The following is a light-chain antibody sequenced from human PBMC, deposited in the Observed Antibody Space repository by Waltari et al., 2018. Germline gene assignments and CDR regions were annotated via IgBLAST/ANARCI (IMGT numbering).Light chain of an antibody. CDR1: SSNIGSNP. CDR3: AAWDDSLKGVL. Sequence: QSVLTQPPSASGTPGQRVTISCSGGSSNIGSNPVNWYHHLPGMAPKLLIYSNNQRPSGVPDRFSGSKSDTSASLASSGLQSEDEADYFCAAWDDSLKGVLFGGGTKLTVL. CDR2: SNN. J-gene: IGLJ2*01. V-gene: IGLV1-44*01.